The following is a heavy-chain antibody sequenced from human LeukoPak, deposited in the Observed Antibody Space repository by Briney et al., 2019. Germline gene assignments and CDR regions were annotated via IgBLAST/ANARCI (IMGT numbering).Heavy chain of an antibody. D-gene: IGHD3-10*01. J-gene: IGHJ4*02. V-gene: IGHV3-30-3*01. CDR2: ISYDGSNK. CDR1: GFTFSSYA. CDR3: ARGYFGEPLDY. Sequence: PGGSLRLSCAASGFTFSSYAMHWVRQAPGKGLEWVAVISYDGSNKYYADSVKGRFTISRDNAKNSLYLQMNSLRAEDTAVYYCARGYFGEPLDYWGQGTLVTVSS.